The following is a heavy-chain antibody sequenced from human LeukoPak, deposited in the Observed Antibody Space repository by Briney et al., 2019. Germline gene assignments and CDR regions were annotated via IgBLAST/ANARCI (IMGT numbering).Heavy chain of an antibody. Sequence: ASVKVSCKASGYTFTSYDINWVRQATGQGLEWMGWMNPNSGNTGYAQKFQGRVTMTRNTSISTAYMELSSLRSEDTAVYYCARLVSSSWYGSYYYYYMDVWGKGTTVTISS. J-gene: IGHJ6*03. CDR1: GYTFTSYD. CDR3: ARLVSSSWYGSYYYYYMDV. D-gene: IGHD6-13*01. V-gene: IGHV1-8*01. CDR2: MNPNSGNT.